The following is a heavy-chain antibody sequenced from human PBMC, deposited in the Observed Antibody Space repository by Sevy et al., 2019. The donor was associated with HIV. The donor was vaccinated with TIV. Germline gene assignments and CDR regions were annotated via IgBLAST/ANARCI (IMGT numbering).Heavy chain of an antibody. CDR3: TRERPSMVRGVXXXXX. J-gene: IGHJ3*02. CDR2: IRRKAYGGTT. V-gene: IGHV3-49*03. D-gene: IGHD3-10*01. CDR1: GFXFGDYA. Sequence: GGSLRLSCTASGFXFGDYAMXWFRQAPGKGLEWXGFIRRKAYGGTTEYAASGKGRFTISRDDSKSIAYLQMNSLNTEDTAVYYCTRERPSMVRGVXXXXXXGXXTMVTVSS.